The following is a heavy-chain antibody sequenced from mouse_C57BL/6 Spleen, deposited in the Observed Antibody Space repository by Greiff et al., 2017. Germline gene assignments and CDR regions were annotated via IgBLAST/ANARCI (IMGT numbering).Heavy chain of an antibody. CDR1: GFTFSDYY. V-gene: IGHV5-16*01. CDR3: ARLDGYYGNFDY. J-gene: IGHJ2*01. Sequence: DVKLVESEGGLVQPGSSMKLSCTASGFTFSDYYMAWVRQVPEKGLEWVANINYDGSSTYYLDSLKSRFIISRDNPKNILYLQMSSLKSEDTATYYCARLDGYYGNFDYWGQGTTLTVSS. CDR2: INYDGSST. D-gene: IGHD2-3*01.